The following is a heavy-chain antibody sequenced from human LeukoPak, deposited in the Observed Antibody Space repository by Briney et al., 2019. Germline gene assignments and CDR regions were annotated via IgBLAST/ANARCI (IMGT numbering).Heavy chain of an antibody. CDR2: IKSKTDGGTT. D-gene: IGHD1-26*01. CDR3: TTGTLFWELLLPDYFDY. J-gene: IGHJ4*02. V-gene: IGHV3-15*07. CDR1: GFTFSSYG. Sequence: PGGSLRLSCAASGFTFSSYGMHWVRQAPGKGLEWVGRIKSKTDGGTTDYAAPVKGRFTISRDDSKNTLYLQMNSLKTEDTAVYYCTTGTLFWELLLPDYFDYWGQGTLVTVSS.